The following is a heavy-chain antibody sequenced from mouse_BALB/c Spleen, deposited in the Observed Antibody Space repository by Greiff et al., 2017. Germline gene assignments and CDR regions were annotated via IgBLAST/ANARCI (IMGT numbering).Heavy chain of an antibody. J-gene: IGHJ4*01. Sequence: EVKVEESGPGLVKPSQSLSLTCSVTGYSITSGYYWNWIRQFPGNKLEWMGYISYDGSNNYNPSLKNRISITRDTSKNQFFLKLNSVTTEDTATYYCARDRGYDYGGMDYWGQGTSVTVAS. V-gene: IGHV3-6*02. CDR3: ARDRGYDYGGMDY. CDR2: ISYDGSN. CDR1: GYSITSGYY. D-gene: IGHD2-4*01.